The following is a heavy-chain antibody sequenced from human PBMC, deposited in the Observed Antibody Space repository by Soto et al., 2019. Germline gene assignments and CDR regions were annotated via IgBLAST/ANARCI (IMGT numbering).Heavy chain of an antibody. Sequence: ASVKVSCKASGYTFSNYYMHWVRQAPGQGLEWLGIINGNDGSTTYSQKFQDRVTMTRDTSTSTVYMDLSSLRFEDTAVYYCARGPGMGAPDYWGQGISVTVSS. CDR2: INGNDGST. CDR3: ARGPGMGAPDY. J-gene: IGHJ4*02. V-gene: IGHV1-46*03. CDR1: GYTFSNYY. D-gene: IGHD1-26*01.